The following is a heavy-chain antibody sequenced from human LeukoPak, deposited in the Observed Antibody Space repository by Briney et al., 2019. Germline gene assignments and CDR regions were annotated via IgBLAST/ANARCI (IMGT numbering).Heavy chain of an antibody. CDR1: GFTFDDYA. CDR3: VKGLGFGRDYYYYGLDV. D-gene: IGHD5/OR15-5a*01. CDR2: ITWNSAIT. Sequence: GGSLRLSCSASGFTFDDYAMHWVRQAPGKGLEWVSGITWNSAITGYADSVKGRFTISRDNAKNSLYLQMSSLRTEDTALYFCVKGLGFGRDYYYYGLDVWGQGTTVTVSS. V-gene: IGHV3-9*01. J-gene: IGHJ6*02.